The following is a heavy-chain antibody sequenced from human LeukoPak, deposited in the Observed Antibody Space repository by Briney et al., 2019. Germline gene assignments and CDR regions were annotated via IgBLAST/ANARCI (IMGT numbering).Heavy chain of an antibody. CDR1: GGSISSYY. CDR2: IYYSGST. D-gene: IGHD6-19*01. Sequence: SETLSLTCTVSGGSISSYYWSWIRQPPGKGLEWIGYIYYSGSTNYNPSLKSRVTISVDTSKNQFSLKLSSVTAADTAVYYCAGGGYSSGWYHYYYYCGMDVWGQGTTVTVSS. J-gene: IGHJ6*02. CDR3: AGGGYSSGWYHYYYYCGMDV. V-gene: IGHV4-59*01.